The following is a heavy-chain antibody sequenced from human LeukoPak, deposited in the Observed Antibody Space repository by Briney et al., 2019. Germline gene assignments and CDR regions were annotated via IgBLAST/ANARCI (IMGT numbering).Heavy chain of an antibody. CDR3: ARRLDM. CDR2: INHSGST. V-gene: IGHV4-34*01. J-gene: IGHJ3*02. CDR1: GWSFSSYY. Sequence: SETLSLTCAVYGWSFSSYYWSWIRQPPGKGLEWIGEINHSGSTNYNPYLKSRVTISVDTSKHQFSLKLSSVTAADPAVYYCARRLDMWGQGTMVSVSS.